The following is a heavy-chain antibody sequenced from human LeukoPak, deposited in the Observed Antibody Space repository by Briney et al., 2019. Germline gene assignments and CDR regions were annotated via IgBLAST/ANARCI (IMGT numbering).Heavy chain of an antibody. V-gene: IGHV3-48*03. CDR2: ISSSGSTI. CDR1: GFTFSSYE. CDR3: ARWHCSSTSCQDYYYGMDV. Sequence: GGSLRLSCAASGFTFSSYEMNWVRQAPGKGLEWVSYISSSGSTIYYADSVKGRFTISRDNAKDSLYLQMNSLRAEDTAVYYCARWHCSSTSCQDYYYGMDVWGQGTTVTVPS. J-gene: IGHJ6*02. D-gene: IGHD2-2*01.